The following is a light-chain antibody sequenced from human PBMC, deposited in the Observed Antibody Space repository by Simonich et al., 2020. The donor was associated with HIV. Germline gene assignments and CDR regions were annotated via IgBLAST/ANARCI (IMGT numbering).Light chain of an antibody. V-gene: IGKV1-5*03. CDR1: QDISNY. CDR2: EAS. CDR3: QQYSNYSRT. J-gene: IGKJ1*01. Sequence: DIQMTQSPSSLSASVGDRVTIPCQASQDISNYLNWYQQKPGKAPNLLIYEASSLESGVPSRFSGSGSGTEFTLTISSLQPDDFATYFCQQYSNYSRTFGQGTKVEIK.